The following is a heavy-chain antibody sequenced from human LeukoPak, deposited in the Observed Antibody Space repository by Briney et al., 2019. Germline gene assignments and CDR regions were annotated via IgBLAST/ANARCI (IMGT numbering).Heavy chain of an antibody. Sequence: PSETLSLTCTVSGGSISSGSYSWSWIRQPAGKGLEWIGRIYTSGSTNYNPSLKSRVTISVDTSKNQFSLKLSSVTAADTAVYYCARAYPNSSGYSYDYWGQGTLVTVSS. D-gene: IGHD3-22*01. CDR1: GGSISSGSYS. CDR3: ARAYPNSSGYSYDY. CDR2: IYTSGST. J-gene: IGHJ4*02. V-gene: IGHV4-61*02.